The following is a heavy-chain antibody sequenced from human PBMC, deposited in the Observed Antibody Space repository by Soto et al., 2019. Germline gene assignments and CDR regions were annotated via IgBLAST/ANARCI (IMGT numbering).Heavy chain of an antibody. J-gene: IGHJ3*02. CDR2: IGTLHDT. V-gene: IGHV3-13*01. Sequence: GGSLRLSCAASGFTFSAYDMHWVRQPTGKGLEWVSAIGTLHDTYYPDSVKGRFTISRDNAKNSLYLQMNSLRAEDTALYYCTYGSGSYYSMGAFDIWGQGTMVTVSS. D-gene: IGHD3-10*01. CDR1: GFTFSAYD. CDR3: TYGSGSYYSMGAFDI.